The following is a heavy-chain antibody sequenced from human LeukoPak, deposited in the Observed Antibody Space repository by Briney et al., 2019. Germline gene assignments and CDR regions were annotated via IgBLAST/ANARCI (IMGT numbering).Heavy chain of an antibody. V-gene: IGHV3-23*01. Sequence: GGSLRLSCAASGFTFSSYAMSWVRQAPGKGLEWVSAISGSGGSTYYADSVKGRFTISRDNSRNTLYLQMNSLRAEDTAVYYCAKPHYGSGSCFDYWGQGTLVTVSS. J-gene: IGHJ4*02. CDR2: ISGSGGST. D-gene: IGHD3-10*01. CDR3: AKPHYGSGSCFDY. CDR1: GFTFSSYA.